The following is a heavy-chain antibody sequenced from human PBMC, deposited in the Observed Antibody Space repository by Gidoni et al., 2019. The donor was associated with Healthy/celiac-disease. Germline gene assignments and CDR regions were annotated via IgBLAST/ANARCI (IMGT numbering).Heavy chain of an antibody. Sequence: QVQLVQSGAEVKKPGSSVQVSCKASGGSFSSYSISWVRQTPGQGLEWMGRIIPILGIANYAQKFQGRVTITAEKSTSTAYMGLRSLRSEDTAVYYCARAPHTYYDILTGSRGSWFDPWGQGTLVTVSS. J-gene: IGHJ5*02. D-gene: IGHD3-9*01. CDR2: IIPILGIA. CDR1: GGSFSSYS. CDR3: ARAPHTYYDILTGSRGSWFDP. V-gene: IGHV1-69*04.